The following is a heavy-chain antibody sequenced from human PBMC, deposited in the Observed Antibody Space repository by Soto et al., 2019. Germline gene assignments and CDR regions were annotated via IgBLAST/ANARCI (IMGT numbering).Heavy chain of an antibody. V-gene: IGHV3-33*08. Sequence: GGSLRLSCAASGFTFSSYGMHWVRQAPGKGLEWVAVIWYDGSNKYYADSVKGRFTISRDNSKNTLYLQMNSLRAEDTAVYYCARAGFRKQLVLRGLFDYWGQGTLVTVSS. D-gene: IGHD6-6*01. J-gene: IGHJ4*02. CDR3: ARAGFRKQLVLRGLFDY. CDR1: GFTFSSYG. CDR2: IWYDGSNK.